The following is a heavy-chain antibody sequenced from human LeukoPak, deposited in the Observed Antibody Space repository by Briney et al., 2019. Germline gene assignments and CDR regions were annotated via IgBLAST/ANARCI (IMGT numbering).Heavy chain of an antibody. J-gene: IGHJ4*02. CDR1: GGSFSGYY. V-gene: IGHV4-34*01. CDR3: ARGLVGAPGDY. Sequence: PSETLSLTCAVYGGSFSGYYWSWIRKPPGKWLSRIGQINHSGSNNYNPSLKRRVTISVDTSKNQFSLKLSSVTAADTAVYYCARGLVGAPGDYWGQGTLVTVSS. CDR2: INHSGSN. D-gene: IGHD1-26*01.